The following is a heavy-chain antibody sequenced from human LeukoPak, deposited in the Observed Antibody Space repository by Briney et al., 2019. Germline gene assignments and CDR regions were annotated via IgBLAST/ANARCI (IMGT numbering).Heavy chain of an antibody. J-gene: IGHJ5*02. CDR3: AREFRGYCSGGSCSWSSWFDP. CDR1: GGSFSGYY. D-gene: IGHD2-15*01. CDR2: INHSGST. V-gene: IGHV4-34*01. Sequence: SETLSLTCAVYGGSFSGYYWSWIRQPPGKGLEWIGEINHSGSTNYNPSLKSRVTISVDTSKNQFSLKLSYVTAADTAVYYCAREFRGYCSGGSCSWSSWFDPRGQGTLVTVSS.